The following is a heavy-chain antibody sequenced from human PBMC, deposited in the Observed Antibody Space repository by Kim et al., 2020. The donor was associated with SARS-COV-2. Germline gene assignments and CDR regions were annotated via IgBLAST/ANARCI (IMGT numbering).Heavy chain of an antibody. Sequence: GGSLRLSCAASGFTFSSYSMNWVRQAPGKGLEWVSSISSSSSYIYYADSVKGRFTISRDNAKNSLYLQMNSLRAEDTAVYYCARDFITMVRGVKHYYYGMDVWGQGTTVTVSS. CDR1: GFTFSSYS. V-gene: IGHV3-21*01. J-gene: IGHJ6*02. CDR3: ARDFITMVRGVKHYYYGMDV. D-gene: IGHD3-10*01. CDR2: ISSSSSYI.